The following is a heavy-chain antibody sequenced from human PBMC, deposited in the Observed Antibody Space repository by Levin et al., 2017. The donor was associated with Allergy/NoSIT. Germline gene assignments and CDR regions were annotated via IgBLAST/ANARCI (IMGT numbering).Heavy chain of an antibody. Sequence: SQTLSLTCTVSGGSISSSSYYWGWIRQPPGKGLEWIGSIYYSGSTYYNPSLKSRVTISVDTSKNQFSLKLSSVTAADTAVYYCARAPYDYITTGGAFDIWGQGTMVTVSS. CDR2: IYYSGST. CDR3: ARAPYDYITTGGAFDI. V-gene: IGHV4-39*01. CDR1: GGSISSSSYY. J-gene: IGHJ3*02. D-gene: IGHD3-16*01.